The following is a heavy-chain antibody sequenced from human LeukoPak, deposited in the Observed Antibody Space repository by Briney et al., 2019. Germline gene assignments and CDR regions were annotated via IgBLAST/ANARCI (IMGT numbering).Heavy chain of an antibody. CDR1: GYRFTDYF. J-gene: IGHJ4*02. CDR2: INPNSGDT. V-gene: IGHV1-2*02. D-gene: IGHD2-15*01. CDR3: ATPTERLLPDY. Sequence: ASVKVSCKASGYRFTDYFMHWVRQAPGQGLEWVGWINPNSGDTDYAQKFQGRVTLTRDASIGTAYMELTRLRSDDTAVYYCATPTERLLPDYWGQGTLVTVSS.